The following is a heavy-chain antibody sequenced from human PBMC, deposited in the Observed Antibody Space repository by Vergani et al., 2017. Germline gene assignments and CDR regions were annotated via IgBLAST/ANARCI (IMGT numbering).Heavy chain of an antibody. V-gene: IGHV3-72*01. Sequence: EVQLVESGGGLVQPGGSLRLSCAASGFTFSDHYMDWVRQAPGKGLEWVGRTRNKANSYTTEYAASVKGRFTSSRDDSKNSLYLQMNSLKTEDTAVYYCATTFSSIWYPTLAYWGQGTLVTVSS. J-gene: IGHJ4*02. CDR2: TRNKANSYTT. D-gene: IGHD6-13*01. CDR1: GFTFSDHY. CDR3: ATTFSSIWYPTLAY.